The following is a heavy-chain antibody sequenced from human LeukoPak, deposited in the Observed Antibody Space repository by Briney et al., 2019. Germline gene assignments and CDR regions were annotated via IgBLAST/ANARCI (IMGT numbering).Heavy chain of an antibody. V-gene: IGHV3-13*01. Sequence: PGGSLRLSCAASGFTVSSYAMHWVRQPIGKGLEWVSALGIAGDTFYPGSVKGRFTISRENARNSLYLQMNSLRAEDTAMYYCARQMQSHGNFDSWGQGILVTVSS. J-gene: IGHJ4*02. CDR2: LGIAGDT. CDR3: ARQMQSHGNFDS. D-gene: IGHD1-26*01. CDR1: GFTVSSYA.